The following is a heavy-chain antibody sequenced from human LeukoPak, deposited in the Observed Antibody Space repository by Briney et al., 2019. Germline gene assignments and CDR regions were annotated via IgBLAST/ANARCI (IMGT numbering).Heavy chain of an antibody. J-gene: IGHJ5*02. CDR2: IYHSGST. CDR1: GDSFSSGY. CDR3: ARGRNWLDP. Sequence: SETLSLACALSGDSFSSGYWNWIRQPPGKGLEWIGNIYHSGSTNYNPSLKSRVTISVDTSKNQFSLKLSSVTAADPAVYYRARGRNWLDPWGQGTLVTVSS. V-gene: IGHV4-59*01.